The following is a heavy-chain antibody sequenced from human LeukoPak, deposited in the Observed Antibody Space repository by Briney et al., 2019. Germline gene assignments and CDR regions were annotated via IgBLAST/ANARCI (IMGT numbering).Heavy chain of an antibody. CDR1: GGSFSDYY. CDR3: AYSSGYQQH. J-gene: IGHJ1*01. CDR2: INHSGST. D-gene: IGHD3-22*01. Sequence: SETLSLTCAVYGGSFSDYYWSWIRQPPGKGLEWIGEINHSGSTNYNPSLKSRVTISVDTSKNQFSLKLISVTAAATALYYCAYSSGYQQHWGQGTLVTVSS. V-gene: IGHV4-34*01.